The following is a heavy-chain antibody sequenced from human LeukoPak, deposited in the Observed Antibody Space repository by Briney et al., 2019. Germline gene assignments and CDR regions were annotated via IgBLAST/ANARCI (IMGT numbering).Heavy chain of an antibody. J-gene: IGHJ4*02. CDR1: GYTFTSYY. CDR3: ARGNTDDY. Sequence: ASAKVSCKASGYTFTSYYMHWVRQAPGQGLEWMGWISANNGNINYAQKFQGRVTMTTDTSTSTVYMELRSLRSDDTAVYYCARGNTDDYWGQGTLVSVSS. D-gene: IGHD4-11*01. CDR2: ISANNGNI. V-gene: IGHV1-18*04.